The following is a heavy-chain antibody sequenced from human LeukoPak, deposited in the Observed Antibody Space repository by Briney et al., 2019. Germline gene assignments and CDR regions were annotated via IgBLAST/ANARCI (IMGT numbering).Heavy chain of an antibody. D-gene: IGHD3-3*01. CDR3: ARGGDFWSGYWSY. J-gene: IGHJ4*02. V-gene: IGHV3-48*01. Sequence: QPGGSLRLSCAASGFTFSSYSMNWVRQAPGKGLEWVSYISSSSSTIYYADSVKGRFTISRDNAKNSLYLQMNSLRAEDTAVYYCARGGDFWSGYWSYWGQGTLVTVSS. CDR1: GFTFSSYS. CDR2: ISSSSSTI.